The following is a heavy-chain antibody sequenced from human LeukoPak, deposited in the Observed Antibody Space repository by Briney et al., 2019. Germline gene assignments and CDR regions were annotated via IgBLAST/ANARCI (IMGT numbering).Heavy chain of an antibody. J-gene: IGHJ5*02. CDR2: INPNSGGT. D-gene: IGHD4-17*01. CDR1: GYTFTGYY. Sequence: ASVKVSCKASGYTFTGYYMHWVRQAPGQGLEWMGWINPNSGGTNYAQKFQGRVTMTRDTSISTAYMELSSLRSEDTAVYYCARWAGDYWFDPWGQGTQVTVSS. V-gene: IGHV1-2*02. CDR3: ARWAGDYWFDP.